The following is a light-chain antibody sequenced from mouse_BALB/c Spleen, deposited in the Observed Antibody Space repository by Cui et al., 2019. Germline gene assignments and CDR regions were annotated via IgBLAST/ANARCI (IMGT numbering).Light chain of an antibody. CDR2: KVS. J-gene: IGKJ1*01. Sequence: DVLTTQTPLSLPVSFGHHASIPCRSCQSIVHSNGNIYVEWYLQRPCQSPKLLIYKVSKRCSGVPDRFSGSGSGTDFTLKISRVEAEDLGVYYCFQGSHVPWTFGGGTKLEIK. CDR1: QSIVHSNGNIY. CDR3: FQGSHVPWT. V-gene: IGKV1-117*01.